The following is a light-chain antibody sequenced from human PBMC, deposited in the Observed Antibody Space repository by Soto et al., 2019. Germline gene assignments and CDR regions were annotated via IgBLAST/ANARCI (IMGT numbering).Light chain of an antibody. V-gene: IGKV3-15*01. J-gene: IGKJ1*01. CDR2: GAS. CDR3: QQYNSWPRT. CDR1: QSLSSN. Sequence: EIVMTQSPATLSVSPGERVTLSCRASQSLSSNLAWYQQKPGQAPRLLIYGASIRATDIPARFSGSGSGTEFTLTISSLQSEDFAVYYCQQYNSWPRTFGQGTKVDIK.